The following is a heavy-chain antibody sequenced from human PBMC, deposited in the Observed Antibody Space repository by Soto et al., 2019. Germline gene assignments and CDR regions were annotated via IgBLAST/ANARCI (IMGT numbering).Heavy chain of an antibody. CDR1: GGSISSGGYY. Sequence: SETLSLTCTVSGGSISSGGYYWSWIRQHPGKGLEWIGYIYYSGSTYYNPSLKSRVTISVDTSKNQFSLKLSSVTAADTAVYYCARGITGTAQEYGFDPWGQGTLVTVS. D-gene: IGHD1-20*01. J-gene: IGHJ5*02. CDR2: IYYSGST. CDR3: ARGITGTAQEYGFDP. V-gene: IGHV4-31*03.